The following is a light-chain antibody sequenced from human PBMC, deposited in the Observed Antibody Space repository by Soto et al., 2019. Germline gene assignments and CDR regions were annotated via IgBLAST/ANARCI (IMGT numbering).Light chain of an antibody. Sequence: ILLTQSPGTLSLSPGERATLSCRASQSVTSSYLAWYQQKPGQAPRLLIYGASSRATGIPDRFSGSGSGTEFTLTISSLQSEDFAVYYCQQYNNWPRLTFGGGTKVDIK. J-gene: IGKJ4*01. CDR3: QQYNNWPRLT. CDR2: GAS. V-gene: IGKV3-20*01. CDR1: QSVTSSY.